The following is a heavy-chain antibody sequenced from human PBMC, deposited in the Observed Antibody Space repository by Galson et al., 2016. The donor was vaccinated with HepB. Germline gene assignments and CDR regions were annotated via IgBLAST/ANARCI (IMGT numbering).Heavy chain of an antibody. J-gene: IGHJ3*02. CDR1: GYTFTSYY. D-gene: IGHD6-19*01. V-gene: IGHV1-18*04. CDR2: TSAYNFKT. Sequence: SVKVSCKASGYTFTSYYVTWVRQAPGQGLEWMGWTSAYNFKTNYAQNLQGRVTMTADTSTNTAYMEVRRLRSDDTAMYYCVKTTGGWPPFFDIWGQGTMVTVSS. CDR3: VKTTGGWPPFFDI.